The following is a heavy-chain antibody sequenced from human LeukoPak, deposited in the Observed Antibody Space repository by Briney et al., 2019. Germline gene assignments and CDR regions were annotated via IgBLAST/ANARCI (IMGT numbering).Heavy chain of an antibody. CDR3: THYCGGDCYSQYFDY. V-gene: IGHV4-30-4*08. J-gene: IGHJ4*02. CDR2: IYYSGST. Sequence: PSQTLSLTCTVSGGSISSGDYYWSWIRQPPGKGLEWIGYIYYSGSTYYNPSLKSRVTISVDTSKNQFSLKLSSVTAADTAVYYCTHYCGGDCYSQYFDYWGQGTLVTVSS. CDR1: GGSISSGDYY. D-gene: IGHD2-21*01.